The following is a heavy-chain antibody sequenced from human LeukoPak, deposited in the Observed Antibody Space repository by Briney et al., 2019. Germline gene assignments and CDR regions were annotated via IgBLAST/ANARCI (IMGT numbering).Heavy chain of an antibody. CDR2: ISGSGDST. CDR1: GFTFSDYY. J-gene: IGHJ3*02. D-gene: IGHD3-10*01. CDR3: AKGILWFGELFPAFDI. V-gene: IGHV3-23*01. Sequence: PGGSLRLSCTASGFTFSDYYMSWIRQTPGKGLEWVSAISGSGDSTYYADSVKGRFTISRDNSKNTLYLQMNSLRAEDTAVYYCAKGILWFGELFPAFDIWGQGTMVTVSS.